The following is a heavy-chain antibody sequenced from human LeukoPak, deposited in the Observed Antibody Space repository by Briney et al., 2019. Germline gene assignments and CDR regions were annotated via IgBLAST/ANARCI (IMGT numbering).Heavy chain of an antibody. D-gene: IGHD2-2*02. CDR1: RGTFSSYA. Sequence: ASVRVSCEASRGTFSSYAISGVGPARGQGLDWMGGIIPIFGTANYAQKYQGRVTITTDESTSTAYMELSSLRSEDTAVYDCATLPYYCSSTSCYSRWVFVPWGEGTLVSVPS. V-gene: IGHV1-69*05. J-gene: IGHJ5*02. CDR3: ATLPYYCSSTSCYSRWVFVP. CDR2: IIPIFGTA.